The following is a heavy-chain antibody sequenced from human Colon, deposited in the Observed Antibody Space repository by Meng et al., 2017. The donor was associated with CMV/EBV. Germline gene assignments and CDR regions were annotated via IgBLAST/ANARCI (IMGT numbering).Heavy chain of an antibody. D-gene: IGHD3-16*01. CDR1: GNTVSDYD. V-gene: IGHV1-2*06. Sequence: KASGNTVSDYDMHRVRQAHGKGLEGMGRINPNSGGTNSVQKFQGRVTMTRDKSMSTFHMELNSLRSDDTAVYYCARTVPGGAGQLDYWGQGTLVTVSS. J-gene: IGHJ4*02. CDR3: ARTVPGGAGQLDY. CDR2: INPNSGGT.